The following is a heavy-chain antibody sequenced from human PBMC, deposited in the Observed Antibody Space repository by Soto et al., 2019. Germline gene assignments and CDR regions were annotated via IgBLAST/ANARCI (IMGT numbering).Heavy chain of an antibody. CDR2: ISSSSSTI. Sequence: PGGSLRLSCAASGFTFSSYSMNWVRQAPGKGLEWVSYISSSSSTIYYADSVKGRFTISRDNAKNSLYLQMNSLRAEDTAVYYCARDFGYCSGGSCYERYYYMDVWGKGTTVTVSS. J-gene: IGHJ6*03. CDR3: ARDFGYCSGGSCYERYYYMDV. V-gene: IGHV3-48*01. D-gene: IGHD2-15*01. CDR1: GFTFSSYS.